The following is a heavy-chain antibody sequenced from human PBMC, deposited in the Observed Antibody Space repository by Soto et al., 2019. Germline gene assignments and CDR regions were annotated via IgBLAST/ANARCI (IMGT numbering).Heavy chain of an antibody. V-gene: IGHV2-5*02. D-gene: IGHD1-1*01. J-gene: IGHJ1*01. CDR3: VHRILTNADGTEIHH. Sequence: QITLKESGPTLVKPTQTLTLTCTFSGFSLSTGAVGVGWIRQPPGKALEWLALIYWDDDKRYSPSQKTRLTVTKDTAKNQVVLTMTDMDPVDTATYYCVHRILTNADGTEIHHWGQGTQVTVS. CDR2: IYWDDDK. CDR1: GFSLSTGAVG.